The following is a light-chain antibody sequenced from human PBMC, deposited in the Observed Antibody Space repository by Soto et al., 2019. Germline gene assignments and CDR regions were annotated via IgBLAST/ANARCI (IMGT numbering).Light chain of an antibody. V-gene: IGKV4-1*01. Sequence: DIVMTQSPDSLAVSLGERATIHCKSSQSVLYSAKNKNFLTWYQQKPGQPPKLLIYWAPTRESGVPDRFTGSGSGTDFTPTINSLQAEDVAVYYCQQHYINPITFGQGTRLEIK. J-gene: IGKJ5*01. CDR2: WAP. CDR1: QSVLYSAKNKNF. CDR3: QQHYINPIT.